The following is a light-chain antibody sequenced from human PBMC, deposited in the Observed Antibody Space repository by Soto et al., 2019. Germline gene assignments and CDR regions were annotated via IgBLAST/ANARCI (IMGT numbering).Light chain of an antibody. CDR1: SSDVGGSNY. CDR2: EVS. V-gene: IGLV2-14*01. Sequence: QSALIQPDSVYGAPGQSITISCTGTSSDVGGSNYVSWYQHQPHRAPKLLILEVSYRPSGVSNRFSGSKSGNMASLTISGLQAEDEADYYCSSYTSSNTLEVFGSGTKLTVL. CDR3: SSYTSSNTLEV. J-gene: IGLJ2*01.